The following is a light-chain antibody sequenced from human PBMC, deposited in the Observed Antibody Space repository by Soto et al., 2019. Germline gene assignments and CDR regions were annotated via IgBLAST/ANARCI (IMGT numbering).Light chain of an antibody. CDR3: QQRYSWPVT. J-gene: IGKJ5*01. Sequence: IVFTQSAGTLSLSPGERATLSCRASQSITNYLGWYQQKPGQAPRLLIYATSHRATGIPARFSGSGSGTDFTLTISSLEPEDFSVYYCQQRYSWPVTFGQGTRLEIK. CDR1: QSITNY. V-gene: IGKV3-11*01. CDR2: ATS.